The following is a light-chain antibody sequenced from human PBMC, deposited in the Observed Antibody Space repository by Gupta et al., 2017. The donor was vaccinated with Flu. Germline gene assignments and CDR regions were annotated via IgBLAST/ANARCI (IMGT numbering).Light chain of an antibody. Sequence: AVLPQLAPLPAPPGASASPHCTLSSGSNVGTYRMYCYHQKPGSPPQCLLRFKYDSNKEQGSGVPSRFSGSKDASATAGILLISGRQAEDDDDYYCKTGHNSAYVFGTGTKVTVL. CDR3: KTGHNSAYV. J-gene: IGLJ1*01. CDR2: FKYDSNK. CDR1: SGSNVGTYR. V-gene: IGLV5-45*01.